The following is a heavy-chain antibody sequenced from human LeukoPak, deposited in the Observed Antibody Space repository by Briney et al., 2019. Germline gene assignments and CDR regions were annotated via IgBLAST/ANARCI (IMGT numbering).Heavy chain of an antibody. CDR3: EKSETASFDF. CDR2: IRYDVSDK. Sequence: GGSLRLSCTASGFTFSSYAMHWVRQAPGKGLEWVAFIRYDVSDKNYADFVKGRFTISRDNSKNTLDLQMNSLRVEDTAVYYCEKSETASFDFWGRGTLVTVSS. D-gene: IGHD1-1*01. J-gene: IGHJ4*02. CDR1: GFTFSSYA. V-gene: IGHV3-30*02.